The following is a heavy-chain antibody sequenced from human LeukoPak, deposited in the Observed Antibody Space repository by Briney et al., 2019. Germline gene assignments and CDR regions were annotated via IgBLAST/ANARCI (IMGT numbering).Heavy chain of an antibody. J-gene: IGHJ3*02. V-gene: IGHV4-59*01. D-gene: IGHD6-13*01. CDR2: IYYSGST. CDR1: GGSISSYY. CDR3: ARDVGYSSSRGAFDI. Sequence: PSETLSLTCTVSGGSISSYYWSWIRQPPGKGLEWIGYIYYSGSTNYNPSLKSRVTISVDTSKNQFSLKLSSVTAADTAVYYCARDVGYSSSRGAFDIWGQGTMVTVSS.